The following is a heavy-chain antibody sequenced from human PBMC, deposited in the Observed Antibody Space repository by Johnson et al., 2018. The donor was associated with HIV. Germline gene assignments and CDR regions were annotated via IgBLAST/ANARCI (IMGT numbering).Heavy chain of an antibody. V-gene: IGHV3-30*18. CDR3: AKDNYYYDSSGYYPDAFDI. J-gene: IGHJ3*02. Sequence: VQLVESGGGLVQRGESLRLSCAASGFTFSNFGIHWVRQAPGKGLEWVAVISYDGKNEYYADSVRGRFTISRDNSKNTLYVQMNGLRAEDTAVYYCAKDNYYYDSSGYYPDAFDIWGQGTMVTVSS. D-gene: IGHD3-22*01. CDR2: ISYDGKNE. CDR1: GFTFSNFG.